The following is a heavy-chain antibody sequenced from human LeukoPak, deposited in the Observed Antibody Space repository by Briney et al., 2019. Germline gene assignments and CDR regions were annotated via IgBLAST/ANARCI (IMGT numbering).Heavy chain of an antibody. CDR1: GFTFSSYA. D-gene: IGHD4-17*01. Sequence: GGSLRLSCAASGFTFSSYAMSWVRQAPGKGLEWVSAISGSGGSTYYADSVKGRFTISRDNSKNTLYLQMNSLRAEDTAVYYCAKDYGDTRLNYSDLWGQGTLVTVSS. CDR3: AKDYGDTRLNYSDL. CDR2: ISGSGGST. J-gene: IGHJ5*02. V-gene: IGHV3-23*01.